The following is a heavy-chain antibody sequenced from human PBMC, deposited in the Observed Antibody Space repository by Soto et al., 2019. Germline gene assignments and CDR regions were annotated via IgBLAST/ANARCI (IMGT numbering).Heavy chain of an antibody. CDR2: IYWDDDK. D-gene: IGHD3-22*01. CDR1: EFSLSTSGVG. Sequence: SGPTLVNPTQTLTLTCTFSEFSLSTSGVGVGWIRQPPGKALEWLALIYWDDDKRYSPSLKSRLTITKDTSKNQVVLTMTNMDPVDTATYYCAHRRIDYYDSSGYPDPFDYWGQGTLVTVSS. J-gene: IGHJ4*02. V-gene: IGHV2-5*02. CDR3: AHRRIDYYDSSGYPDPFDY.